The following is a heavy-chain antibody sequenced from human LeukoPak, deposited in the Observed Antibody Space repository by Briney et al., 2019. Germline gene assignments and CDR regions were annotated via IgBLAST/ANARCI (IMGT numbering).Heavy chain of an antibody. V-gene: IGHV4-59*01. CDR3: AREILYDSTGYYL. D-gene: IGHD3-22*01. Sequence: SETLSLTCTVSGGSISSYYWSWIRQPPGKGLEWIGYIYYSGSTNYNPSLKSRVTISVDTSKNQFSLKLSSVTAADTAVYYCAREILYDSTGYYLWGQGTLVTVSS. CDR1: GGSISSYY. CDR2: IYYSGST. J-gene: IGHJ4*02.